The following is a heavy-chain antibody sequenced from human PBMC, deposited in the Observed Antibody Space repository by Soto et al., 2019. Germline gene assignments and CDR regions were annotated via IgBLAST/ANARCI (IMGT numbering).Heavy chain of an antibody. Sequence: GGSLRLSCAASGFTFSSYGMHWVRQAPGKGLEWVAVIWYDGRNKYYADSVKGRFTISRDNSKNTLYLQMNSLRAEDTAVYYCAREEWIEYSSSSFDYWGQGTLVTVSS. V-gene: IGHV3-33*08. D-gene: IGHD6-6*01. J-gene: IGHJ4*02. CDR1: GFTFSSYG. CDR2: IWYDGRNK. CDR3: AREEWIEYSSSSFDY.